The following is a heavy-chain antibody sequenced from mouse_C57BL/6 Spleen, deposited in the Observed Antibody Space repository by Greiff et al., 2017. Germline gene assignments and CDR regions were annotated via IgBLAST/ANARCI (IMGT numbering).Heavy chain of an antibody. J-gene: IGHJ4*01. CDR2: IYPGSGST. CDR1: GYTFTSYW. V-gene: IGHV1-55*01. Sequence: QVQLQQPGAELVKPGASVKMSCKASGYTFTSYWITWVKQRTGQGLEWIGDIYPGSGSTNYNEKFKSKATLTVDTSSSTAYMQLSSLTSEYSAVYYCARRESVYAIDYWGQGTSGTVSS. CDR3: ARRESVYAIDY.